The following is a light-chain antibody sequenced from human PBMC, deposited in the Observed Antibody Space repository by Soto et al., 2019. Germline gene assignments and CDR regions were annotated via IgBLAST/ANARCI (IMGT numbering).Light chain of an antibody. CDR2: AAS. CDR1: QGISSY. Sequence: DIQLTQSPSFLSASVGDRVTITCRASQGISSYLAWYQQKPGKAPKLLIYAASTLQSGVPSRFSGSGSGTEFTLTISSLQPEDFATYYCQRLNSCLFGPGTKVDIK. CDR3: QRLNSCL. J-gene: IGKJ3*01. V-gene: IGKV1-9*01.